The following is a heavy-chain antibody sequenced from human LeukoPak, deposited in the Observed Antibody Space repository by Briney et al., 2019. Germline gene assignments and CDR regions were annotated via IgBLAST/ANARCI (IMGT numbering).Heavy chain of an antibody. CDR1: GYTFTSYA. CDR2: IIPIFGTA. CDR3: ARRAEYSSGWKKVDYFDY. J-gene: IGHJ4*02. D-gene: IGHD6-19*01. Sequence: SVKVSCKASGYTFTSYAISWVRQAPGQGLEWMGGIIPIFGTANYAQKFQGRVTITADESTSTAYMELSSLRSEDTAVYYCARRAEYSSGWKKVDYFDYWGQGTLVTVSS. V-gene: IGHV1-69*13.